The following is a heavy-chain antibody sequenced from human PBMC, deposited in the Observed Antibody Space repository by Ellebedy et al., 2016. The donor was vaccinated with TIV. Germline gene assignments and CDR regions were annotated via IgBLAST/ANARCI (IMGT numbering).Heavy chain of an antibody. J-gene: IGHJ4*02. CDR2: ILYDGSYE. CDR1: GFTFRAYG. V-gene: IGHV3-30*04. Sequence: GESLKISXAASGFTFRAYGMNWVRQAPGKGLEWVALILYDGSYEDYTDSVKGRFTVSRDNSRNTLYLQMNSLRSEDTAVYYCARGGEVAAPTVFDNWGRGTLVTISS. D-gene: IGHD1-26*01. CDR3: ARGGEVAAPTVFDN.